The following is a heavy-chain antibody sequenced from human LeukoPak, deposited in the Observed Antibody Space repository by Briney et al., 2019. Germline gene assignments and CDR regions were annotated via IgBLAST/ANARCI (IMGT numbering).Heavy chain of an antibody. CDR2: IWANGITK. CDR3: ARDASFYADDY. CDR1: GFTFSGHG. J-gene: IGHJ4*02. V-gene: IGHV3-33*01. Sequence: GGSLRLSCVASGFTFSGHGMHWVRQAPGKGLEWVAVIWANGITKHYADSVKGRSTISRDNSRSTLYLQMTSLTAEDTAIYYCARDASFYADDYWGQGTQVTVSS. D-gene: IGHD2/OR15-2a*01.